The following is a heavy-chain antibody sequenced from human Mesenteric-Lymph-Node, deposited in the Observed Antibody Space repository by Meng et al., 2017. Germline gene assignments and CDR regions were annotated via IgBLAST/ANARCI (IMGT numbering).Heavy chain of an antibody. V-gene: IGHV3-30*07. J-gene: IGHJ4*02. CDR1: GFTFSSYA. CDR2: ISYDGSNK. CDR3: AKIIGGGINELDY. Sequence: QVQRVGSGGGVVQPGRSLRLSCAASGFTFSSYAMHWVRQAPGKGLEWVAVISYDGSNKYYADSVKGRFTISRDNSKNTLYLQMNSLSAEDTAIYYCAKIIGGGINELDYWGQGTLVTVSS. D-gene: IGHD3-16*01.